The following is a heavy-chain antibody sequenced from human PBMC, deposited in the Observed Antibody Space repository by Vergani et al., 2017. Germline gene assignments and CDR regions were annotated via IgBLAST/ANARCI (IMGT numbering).Heavy chain of an antibody. V-gene: IGHV3-48*03. J-gene: IGHJ4*02. CDR1: GFTFSSYE. Sequence: EVQLVESGGGLVQPGGSLRLSCAASGFTFSSYEMNWVRQAPGKGLEWVSYISSSGSTIYYADSVKGRFTISRDNSKNTLYLQMNSLRAEDTAVYYCAKGGYSPPEDTFDYWGQGTLVTVSS. D-gene: IGHD5-18*01. CDR3: AKGGYSPPEDTFDY. CDR2: ISSSGSTI.